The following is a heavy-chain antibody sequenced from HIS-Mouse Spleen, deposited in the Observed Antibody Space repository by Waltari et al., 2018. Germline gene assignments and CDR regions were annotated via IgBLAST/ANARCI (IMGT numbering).Heavy chain of an antibody. CDR1: GGSISSSSYS. J-gene: IGHJ2*01. V-gene: IGHV4-39*07. D-gene: IGHD6-13*01. Sequence: QLQLQESAPGLVKPSATLSPTCTVSGGSISSSSYSWGWIRQPPGKGREWIGSTYYRGSTYYNPSLKSRVTISVDTSKNQFSRKLSSVTAADTAVYYCAREIPYSSSWYDWYFDLWGRGTLVTVSS. CDR3: AREIPYSSSWYDWYFDL. CDR2: TYYRGST.